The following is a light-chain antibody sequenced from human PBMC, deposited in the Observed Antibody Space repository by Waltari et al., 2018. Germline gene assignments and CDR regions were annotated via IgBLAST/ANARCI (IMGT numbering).Light chain of an antibody. J-gene: IGLJ2*01. CDR2: DVI. CDR3: SSYTSSSTVV. V-gene: IGLV2-14*03. CDR1: SSDIGVYNF. Sequence: QSALTQLTSVTGFPGQSVTMSCTGTSSDIGVYNFVSCYQHHPGQATHLIFYDVINRPSGVAGRSAASSSGNTASLTISGLQAEEEGDYCCSSYTSSSTVVFGGGTKLTVL.